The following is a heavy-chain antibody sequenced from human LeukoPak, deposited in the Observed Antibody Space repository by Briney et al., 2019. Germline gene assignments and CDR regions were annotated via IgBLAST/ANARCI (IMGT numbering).Heavy chain of an antibody. CDR3: ASDRSLIASLYYFDN. J-gene: IGHJ4*02. V-gene: IGHV3-21*01. Sequence: GSLRLSCGASGITFSAYTMNWVRQAPGKGLEWVSSISGSGSYIFYADSVKGRFTISRDNAKNSLYLQMSSLRVEDTAVYYCASDRSLIASLYYFDNWGQGTLVTVSS. D-gene: IGHD3-22*01. CDR2: ISGSGSYI. CDR1: GITFSAYT.